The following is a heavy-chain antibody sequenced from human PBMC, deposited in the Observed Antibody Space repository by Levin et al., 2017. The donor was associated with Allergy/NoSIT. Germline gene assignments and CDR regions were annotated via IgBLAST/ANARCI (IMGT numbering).Heavy chain of an antibody. CDR1: GYTFTGYS. CDR3: TREDSRWYTF. D-gene: IGHD6-13*01. Sequence: GESLKISCKASGYTFTGYSMHWVRQAPGQGLEWMGRINPNSGGTNYAQKFQGRVTMTSDTSISTAYMELSRLTSDDAAVYYCTREDSRWYTFWGQGTLVTVSS. J-gene: IGHJ4*02. CDR2: INPNSGGT. V-gene: IGHV1-2*06.